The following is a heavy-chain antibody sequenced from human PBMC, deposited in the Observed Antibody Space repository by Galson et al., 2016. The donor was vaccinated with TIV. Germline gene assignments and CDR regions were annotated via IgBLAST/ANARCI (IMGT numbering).Heavy chain of an antibody. CDR2: INPDSGAT. J-gene: IGHJ4*02. CDR1: GYTLSAYY. D-gene: IGHD3-22*01. Sequence: SVKVSCKASGYTLSAYYLHWVRQAPGQGLEWMGWINPDSGATGYAQKFRDRITMTRHPSTTTVYMELSGLTSEDTAVYYCARGHYYDTSGYSFDFWGQGTLVTVSS. V-gene: IGHV1-2*02. CDR3: ARGHYYDTSGYSFDF.